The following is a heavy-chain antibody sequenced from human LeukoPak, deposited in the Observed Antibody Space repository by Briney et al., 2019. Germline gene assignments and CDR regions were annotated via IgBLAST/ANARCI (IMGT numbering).Heavy chain of an antibody. D-gene: IGHD4-17*01. V-gene: IGHV1-2*06. CDR1: GYTFTGYY. CDR2: ITPNSGGT. Sequence: ASVKASCKASGYTFTGYYMHWVRQAPGQGLEWMGRITPNSGGTKYAQEFQGRVTMTRDTSISTAYMELSRLRSDDTAVYYCARADGDYGRGIDNWGQGTLVTVSS. J-gene: IGHJ4*02. CDR3: ARADGDYGRGIDN.